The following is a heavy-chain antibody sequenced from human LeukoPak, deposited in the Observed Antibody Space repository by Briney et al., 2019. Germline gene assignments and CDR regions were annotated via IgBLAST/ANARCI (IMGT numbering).Heavy chain of an antibody. J-gene: IGHJ4*02. Sequence: PGGSLRLSCAASGFTFSSYAMHWVRQAPGKGLEWVAVISYDGSNKYYADSVKGRFTISRDNSKNTLYLQMNSLRAEDTAVYYCAKGLGYGSGSYLDYWGQGTLVTVSS. V-gene: IGHV3-30*04. CDR3: AKGLGYGSGSYLDY. D-gene: IGHD3-10*01. CDR2: ISYDGSNK. CDR1: GFTFSSYA.